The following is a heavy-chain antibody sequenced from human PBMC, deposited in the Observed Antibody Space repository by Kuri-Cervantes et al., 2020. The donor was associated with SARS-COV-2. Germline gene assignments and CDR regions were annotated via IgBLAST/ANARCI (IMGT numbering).Heavy chain of an antibody. J-gene: IGHJ4*02. CDR3: ARSRSTANLDY. CDR1: GFTSSIYA. Sequence: GESLKISCAASGFTSSIYAMTWVRQAPGKGLEWLSSISSSSSYIYYADSVKGRFTISRDNAKNSLYLQMNSLRAEDTAVYYCARSRSTANLDYWGQGTLVTVSS. CDR2: ISSSSSYI. V-gene: IGHV3-21*01. D-gene: IGHD2-21*02.